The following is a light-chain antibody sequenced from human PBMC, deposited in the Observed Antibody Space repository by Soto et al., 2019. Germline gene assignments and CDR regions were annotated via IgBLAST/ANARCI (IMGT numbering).Light chain of an antibody. CDR1: SSNIGSNY. CDR2: RDV. Sequence: SVLTQPPSASGTPGQRVTISCSGSSSNIGSNYVYWYQQLPGTAPKLLMYRDVKRPSGVPDRFSGSKSGTSASLAISGLRSEDEADYYCASWDDSLSGSYVFGTGTKVTVL. V-gene: IGLV1-47*01. J-gene: IGLJ1*01. CDR3: ASWDDSLSGSYV.